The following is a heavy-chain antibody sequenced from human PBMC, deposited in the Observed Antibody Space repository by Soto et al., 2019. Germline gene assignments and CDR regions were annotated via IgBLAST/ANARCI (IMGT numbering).Heavy chain of an antibody. D-gene: IGHD2-21*02. CDR2: ISYDGTNK. CDR1: GFTFSSYG. Sequence: QVQLVESGGGVVQPGRSLRLSCAASGFTFSSYGMHWVRQAPGKGLEWVAVISYDGTNKHYADSVKGRFTISRDNSKSTLYVQMNGLRAEDTAVYYCARSYCGDDCALDHWGQGTLVTVSS. J-gene: IGHJ4*02. V-gene: IGHV3-30*03. CDR3: ARSYCGDDCALDH.